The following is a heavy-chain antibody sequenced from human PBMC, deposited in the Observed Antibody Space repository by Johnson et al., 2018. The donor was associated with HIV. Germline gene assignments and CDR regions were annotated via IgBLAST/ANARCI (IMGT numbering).Heavy chain of an antibody. CDR2: IYSGGTT. V-gene: IGHV3-66*01. J-gene: IGHJ3*02. D-gene: IGHD5-24*01. Sequence: VQLVESGGGLVKPGGSLRLSCAASGFTVSSNYMNWVRQAPGKGLEWVSVIYSGGTTYYADSVKGRFTISRDNSKNTLYLQMNSLGAEDTAVYYCAKGVWGRWLQWDDAFDIWGQGTMVTVSS. CDR1: GFTVSSNY. CDR3: AKGVWGRWLQWDDAFDI.